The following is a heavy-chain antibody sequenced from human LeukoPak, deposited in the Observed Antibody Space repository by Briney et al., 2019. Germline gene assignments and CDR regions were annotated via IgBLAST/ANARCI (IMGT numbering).Heavy chain of an antibody. Sequence: GESLKISCKGSGYSFTSLWIGWVRQTPEEGLEWMGIIYPGDSQIKYSSSFQDQVTISADKSISAAYLQWSSLKASDTAIYYCARHVASSTWSTFDYWGQGTPVTVSS. D-gene: IGHD6-13*01. CDR2: IYPGDSQI. V-gene: IGHV5-51*01. CDR1: GYSFTSLW. CDR3: ARHVASSTWSTFDY. J-gene: IGHJ4*02.